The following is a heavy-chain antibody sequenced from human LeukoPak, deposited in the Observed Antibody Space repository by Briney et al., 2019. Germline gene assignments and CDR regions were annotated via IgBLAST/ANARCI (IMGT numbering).Heavy chain of an antibody. D-gene: IGHD3-22*01. CDR2: VSSSGSII. J-gene: IGHJ4*02. V-gene: IGHV3-11*04. CDR3: ARVGYDSSGRFDY. Sequence: KPGGSLRLSCAASGFTFSDYYMTWIRQAPGKGLEWVSYVSSSGSIIYYADSVKGRFIISRDNAKNSLYLQMNSLRAEDTAVYFCARVGYDSSGRFDYWGQGTLVTASS. CDR1: GFTFSDYY.